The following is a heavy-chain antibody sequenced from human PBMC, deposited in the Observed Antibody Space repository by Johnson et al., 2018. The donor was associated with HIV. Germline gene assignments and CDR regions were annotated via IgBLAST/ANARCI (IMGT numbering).Heavy chain of an antibody. Sequence: QMLLVESGGGVVRPGGSLRLSCAASGFTFSSYAMHWVRQAPGKGLEWVAVISYDGSNKYYADSVKGRFTISRDNSKNTLYLQMNSLKAEDTAVYYCARERRPWGPDAVGIWSQGTMVTVSA. CDR1: GFTFSSYA. J-gene: IGHJ3*02. CDR2: ISYDGSNK. D-gene: IGHD3-16*01. CDR3: ARERRPWGPDAVGI. V-gene: IGHV3-30*04.